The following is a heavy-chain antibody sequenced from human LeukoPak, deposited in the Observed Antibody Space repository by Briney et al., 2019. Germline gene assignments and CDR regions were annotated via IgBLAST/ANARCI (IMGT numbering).Heavy chain of an antibody. CDR2: MYYSGTT. CDR3: ARHLNGYFDY. J-gene: IGHJ4*02. D-gene: IGHD4-17*01. CDR1: GGSISSSSYF. Sequence: SETLSLTCGVSGGSISSSSYFWGWIRQPPEKGLEWIGSMYYSGTTYYNPSLKSRVTISVDTSKNQFSLKLSSVTAADTAVYYCARHLNGYFDYWGQGTLVTVSS. V-gene: IGHV4-39*01.